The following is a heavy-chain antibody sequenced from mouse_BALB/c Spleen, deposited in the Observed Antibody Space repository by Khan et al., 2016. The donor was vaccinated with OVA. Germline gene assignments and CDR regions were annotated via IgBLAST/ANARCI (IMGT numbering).Heavy chain of an antibody. CDR1: GFNIKDTY. CDR2: IDPANGNT. J-gene: IGHJ3*01. V-gene: IGHV14-3*02. D-gene: IGHD4-1*01. Sequence: IQLVQSGAELVKPGASVKLSCTASGFNIKDTYMHWVKQRPEQGLEWIGRIDPANGNTKYDPKFQDKATITADTSSNTAYLQLSSLTSADTAVYYCARDYWDVWSYWGQGTLVTGSA. CDR3: ARDYWDVWSY.